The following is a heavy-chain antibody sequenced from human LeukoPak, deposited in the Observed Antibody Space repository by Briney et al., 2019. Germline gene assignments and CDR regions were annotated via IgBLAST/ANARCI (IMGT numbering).Heavy chain of an antibody. D-gene: IGHD3-22*01. CDR1: GDSISSDKW. J-gene: IGHJ4*02. CDR2: FHHSVST. CDR3: ARSYYYDSSGYSPIDY. Sequence: SGTLSLTCDVSGDSISSDKWWSWVRQPPGKGLEYIGEFHHSVSTNYNPSLKSRVTISVDTSKNQFSLKLSSVTAADTAVYYCARSYYYDSSGYSPIDYWGQGTLVTVSS. V-gene: IGHV4-4*02.